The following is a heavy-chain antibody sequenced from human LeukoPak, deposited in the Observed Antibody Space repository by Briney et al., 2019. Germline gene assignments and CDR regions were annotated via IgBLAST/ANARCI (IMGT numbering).Heavy chain of an antibody. Sequence: ASVKVSCKASGYTFSGYYMHWVRQAPGQGLEWMGWINPNSGGTNYAQKFQGRVTMTRDASISTAYMELSRLRSDDTAVYYCASIFGSGSYFDYYYMDVWGKGTSVTISS. CDR1: GYTFSGYY. CDR2: INPNSGGT. J-gene: IGHJ6*03. V-gene: IGHV1-2*02. D-gene: IGHD3-10*01. CDR3: ASIFGSGSYFDYYYMDV.